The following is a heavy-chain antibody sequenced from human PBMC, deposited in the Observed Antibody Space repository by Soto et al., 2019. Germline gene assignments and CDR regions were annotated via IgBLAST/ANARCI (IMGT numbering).Heavy chain of an antibody. CDR1: GGTFSSYT. CDR3: ARDESYGYEENN. J-gene: IGHJ4*02. CDR2: IIPILGIA. Sequence: QVQLVQSGAEVKKPGSSVKVSCKASGGTFSSYTISWVRQAPGQGLEWMGRIIPILGIANYAQKFQGRVTITADKSTSTAYMELSSLRSEDTAVYYGARDESYGYEENNWGQGTLVTVSS. D-gene: IGHD5-12*01. V-gene: IGHV1-69*08.